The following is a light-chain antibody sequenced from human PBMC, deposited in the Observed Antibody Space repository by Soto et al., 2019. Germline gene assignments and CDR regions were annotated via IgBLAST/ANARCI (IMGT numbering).Light chain of an antibody. CDR1: QSVSSY. Sequence: EIVLTQSPATLSLSPGERATLSCRASQSVSSYLAWYQQKPGQAPRLLIYDAPNRATGIPARFSGSGSGTDFTLTPSSLEPEDFAVYYCQQRCNWPPFTLGPGTKVDIK. CDR2: DAP. CDR3: QQRCNWPPFT. V-gene: IGKV3-11*01. J-gene: IGKJ3*01.